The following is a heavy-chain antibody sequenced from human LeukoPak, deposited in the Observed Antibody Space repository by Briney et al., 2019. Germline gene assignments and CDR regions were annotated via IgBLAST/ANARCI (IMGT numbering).Heavy chain of an antibody. CDR1: GFTFSSFG. Sequence: PGGSLRLSCAASGFTFSSFGMHWVRQAPGKGLEWVGFIRYDGNNKYYADSVKGRFTISRDNSKNTLYLQMNSLRTEDTAVYYCAKDADDYYGSGSCFDYWGQGTLVTVSS. CDR2: IRYDGNNK. D-gene: IGHD3-10*01. CDR3: AKDADDYYGSGSCFDY. J-gene: IGHJ4*02. V-gene: IGHV3-30*02.